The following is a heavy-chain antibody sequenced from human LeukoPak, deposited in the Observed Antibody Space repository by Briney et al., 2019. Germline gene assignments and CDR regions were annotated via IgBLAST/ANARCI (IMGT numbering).Heavy chain of an antibody. CDR2: IYYSGST. J-gene: IGHJ6*02. CDR3: ARDRTMAPYGMDV. Sequence: NASETLSLTCTVSGPSISSTSYYWGWIRQPPGKGLEWIASIYYSGSTYYNPSLKSRVTISGDTSKNHFSLKLSSVTAADTAVYYCARDRTMAPYGMDVWGQGTTVTVSS. V-gene: IGHV4-39*02. D-gene: IGHD3-10*01. CDR1: GPSISSTSYY.